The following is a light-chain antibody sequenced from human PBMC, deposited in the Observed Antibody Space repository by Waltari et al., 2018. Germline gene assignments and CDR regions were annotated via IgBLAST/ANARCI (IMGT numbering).Light chain of an antibody. CDR3: SSYTNTGDTLV. Sequence: QSALTQPPSVSGSPGQSVTISCTGTSSDVGGYNRVSWYQQSPGTAPKLLLYDVNIRPSGVPERVSGSQSGYTASLTISGLQAEDEGHYYCSSYTNTGDTLVFGGGTELTVL. CDR1: SSDVGGYNR. J-gene: IGLJ2*01. V-gene: IGLV2-18*02. CDR2: DVN.